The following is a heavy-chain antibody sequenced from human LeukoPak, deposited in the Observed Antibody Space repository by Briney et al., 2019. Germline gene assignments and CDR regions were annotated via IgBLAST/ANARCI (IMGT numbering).Heavy chain of an antibody. CDR3: ANYDYDSSGYVSYMDV. Sequence: GGSLRLSCAASGFTFSSYAMSWVRQAPGKGLEWVSAISGSGGSTYYADSVKGRFTISRDNSKNTLYLQMNSLRAEDTAVYYCANYDYDSSGYVSYMDVWGKGTTVTVSS. J-gene: IGHJ6*03. V-gene: IGHV3-23*01. D-gene: IGHD3-22*01. CDR2: ISGSGGST. CDR1: GFTFSSYA.